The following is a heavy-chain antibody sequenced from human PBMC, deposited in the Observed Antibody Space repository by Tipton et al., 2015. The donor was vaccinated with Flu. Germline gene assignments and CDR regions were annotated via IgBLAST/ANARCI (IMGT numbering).Heavy chain of an antibody. J-gene: IGHJ6*02. CDR1: GFTFDDYA. Sequence: SLRLSCAAPGFTFDDYAMHWVRQAPGKGLEWVSGISWNSGSIGYADSVKGRFTISRDNAKNSLYLQMNSLRAEDTALYYCAKDIRIVGATHRSNYYYYGMDVWGQGTTVTVSS. V-gene: IGHV3-9*01. CDR3: AKDIRIVGATHRSNYYYYGMDV. CDR2: ISWNSGSI. D-gene: IGHD1-26*01.